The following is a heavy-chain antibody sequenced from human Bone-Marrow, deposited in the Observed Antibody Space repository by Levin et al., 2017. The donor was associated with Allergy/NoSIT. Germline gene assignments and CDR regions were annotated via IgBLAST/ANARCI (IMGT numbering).Heavy chain of an antibody. D-gene: IGHD2-2*01. Sequence: SCTVSGGSVSSDYWNWIRQPAGKGLEWVGRIHTSGSTYYNPSLKSRVTMSLDTSKNQFSLKLSSVTAADTAVYYCARLISTSLYYGMGVWGQGTTVTVSS. V-gene: IGHV4-4*07. CDR3: ARLISTSLYYGMGV. CDR1: GGSVSSDY. J-gene: IGHJ6*02. CDR2: IHTSGST.